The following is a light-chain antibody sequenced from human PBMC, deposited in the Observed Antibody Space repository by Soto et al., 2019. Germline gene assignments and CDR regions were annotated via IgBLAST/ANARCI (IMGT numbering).Light chain of an antibody. Sequence: EIVLTQSPGTLSLSAGESVTLSCRASQSVSSNKLAWYQQKPGQAPRLLIYGASSRATGIPDRFSGSGSGTDFTLTISRLEPEDFAVYCCQQYGRSPGTFGQGTKLEIK. CDR2: GAS. J-gene: IGKJ2*01. CDR1: QSVSSNK. CDR3: QQYGRSPGT. V-gene: IGKV3-20*01.